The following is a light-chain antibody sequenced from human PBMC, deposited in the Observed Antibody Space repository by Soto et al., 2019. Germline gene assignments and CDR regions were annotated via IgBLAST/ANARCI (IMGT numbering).Light chain of an antibody. CDR1: QSLLESNGHNY. V-gene: IGKV2-28*01. Sequence: DIVMTQSPLSPPVTPGESASISCRSSQSLLESNGHNYLDWYLQKRGQSPQLLIYLASTRASGVPYRFSGSGSGTNFPLKISSVEADDVGIYCCMHGLQIPYTVDQGTQLQI. J-gene: IGKJ2*01. CDR3: MHGLQIPYT. CDR2: LAS.